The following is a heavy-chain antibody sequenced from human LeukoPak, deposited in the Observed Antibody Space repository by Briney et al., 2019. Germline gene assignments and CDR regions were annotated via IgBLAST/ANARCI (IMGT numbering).Heavy chain of an antibody. CDR1: GYTFTGYY. CDR2: INPNSGGT. Sequence: ASVKVSCKASGYTFTGYYMHWVRQAPGQGLEWMGWINPNSGGTNYAQKFQGRVTMTRDTSINTAYMELSRLTSDDTADYYCARSAEHCTNGVCFTNYYMDIWGKGTTVTVSS. D-gene: IGHD2-8*01. V-gene: IGHV1-2*02. CDR3: ARSAEHCTNGVCFTNYYMDI. J-gene: IGHJ6*03.